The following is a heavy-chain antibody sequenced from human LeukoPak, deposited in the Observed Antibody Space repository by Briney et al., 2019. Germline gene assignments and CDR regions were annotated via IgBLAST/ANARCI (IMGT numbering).Heavy chain of an antibody. J-gene: IGHJ6*02. D-gene: IGHD2-2*01. CDR2: ISSSSSYI. V-gene: IGHV3-21*01. CDR3: ARGYCSSSCYGYYYYGMDV. Sequence: GGSLRLSCAASGFTFSSYSMNWVRQAPGKGLEWVSSISSSSSYIYYADSVKGRFTISKDNAKNSLYLQMNSLRAEDTAAYYCARGYCSSSCYGYYYYGMDVWGQGTTVTVSS. CDR1: GFTFSSYS.